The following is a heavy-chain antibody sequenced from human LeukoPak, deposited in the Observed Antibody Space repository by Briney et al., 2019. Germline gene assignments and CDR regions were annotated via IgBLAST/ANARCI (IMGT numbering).Heavy chain of an antibody. J-gene: IGHJ4*02. V-gene: IGHV1-2*06. CDR2: INPNSGGT. CDR1: GYTFTNYD. D-gene: IGHD6-13*01. Sequence: ASVKVSCKASGYTFTNYDINWVRQATGQGLEWMGRINPNSGGTNYAQKFQGRVTMTRDTSISTAYMELSRLSSDDTAVYYCATSRDRIAAAGRDEFDYWGQGTLVTVSS. CDR3: ATSRDRIAAAGRDEFDY.